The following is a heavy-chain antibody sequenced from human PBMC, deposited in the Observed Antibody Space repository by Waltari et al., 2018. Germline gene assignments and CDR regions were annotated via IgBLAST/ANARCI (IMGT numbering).Heavy chain of an antibody. CDR2: IYYSGST. CDR3: ARVWYYYYMDV. CDR1: GGSISSHY. Sequence: QVQLQESGPGLVKPSETLSLTCTVSGGSISSHYWSWSRQPPGKGLEWIGYIYYSGSTTYNPSLKIRVTISVDTSKIQFSLKLSSVTAADTAVYYCARVWYYYYMDVWGKGTTVTVSS. J-gene: IGHJ6*03. V-gene: IGHV4-59*11.